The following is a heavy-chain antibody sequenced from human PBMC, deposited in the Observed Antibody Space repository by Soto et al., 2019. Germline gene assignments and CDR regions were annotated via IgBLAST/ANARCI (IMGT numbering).Heavy chain of an antibody. J-gene: IGHJ5*01. CDR3: ASDRRGYSHNWFDP. CDR1: GGSIIGWY. Sequence: PSETLSLTCTVSGGSIIGWYWAWIRQPPWKGLEWIGYISYTGSTKYNPSLTSRVTISVDTSKNQFYFKLTSVTAADTAVYYCASDRRGYSHNWFDPWGQGTLVTVSS. D-gene: IGHD5-18*01. CDR2: ISYTGST. V-gene: IGHV4-59*08.